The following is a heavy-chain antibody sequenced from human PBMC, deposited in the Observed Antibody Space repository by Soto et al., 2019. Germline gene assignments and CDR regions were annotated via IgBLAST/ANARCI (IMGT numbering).Heavy chain of an antibody. V-gene: IGHV4-59*01. J-gene: IGHJ4*02. CDR2: IYYSGST. CDR3: ARDVYSSGWYVYDS. Sequence: PSETLSLTCTVSGGSISNYFWSWIRQPPGKGLEWIGYIYYSGSTNYNPSLKSRVTMSVDTSKNQFSLKLISVTAADTAVYYCARDVYSSGWYVYDSWGQGTLGTV. D-gene: IGHD6-19*01. CDR1: GGSISNYF.